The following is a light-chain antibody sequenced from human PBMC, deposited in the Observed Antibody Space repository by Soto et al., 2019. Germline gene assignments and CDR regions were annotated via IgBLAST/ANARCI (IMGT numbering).Light chain of an antibody. Sequence: DIVMTQSPLSLPVTPGEPASISCRSSQSLLHTNGYNYLAWYVQKPGQSPQLLIYLASHRASGVPDRFSGSGSGTDFTLKISGVEAEDAGVYYCMQALQTPFTFGPGTKVEIK. V-gene: IGKV2-28*01. J-gene: IGKJ3*01. CDR1: QSLLHTNGYNY. CDR2: LAS. CDR3: MQALQTPFT.